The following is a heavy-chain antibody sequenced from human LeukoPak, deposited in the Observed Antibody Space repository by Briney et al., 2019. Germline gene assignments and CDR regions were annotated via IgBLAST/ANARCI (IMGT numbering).Heavy chain of an antibody. V-gene: IGHV4-34*01. Sequence: IPSETLSLTCAVYGGSFSGYYWSWIRQPPGKGLEWIGEINHSGSTNYNPSLKSRVTISVDTSKNQFSLKLSPVTAADTAVYYCARGHYSSLVYWGQGTLVTVSS. CDR3: ARGHYSSLVY. CDR1: GGSFSGYY. CDR2: INHSGST. J-gene: IGHJ4*02. D-gene: IGHD6-13*01.